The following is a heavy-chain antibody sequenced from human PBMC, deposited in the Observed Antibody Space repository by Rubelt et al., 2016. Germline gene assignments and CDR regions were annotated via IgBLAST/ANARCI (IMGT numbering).Heavy chain of an antibody. D-gene: IGHD6-13*01. V-gene: IGHV3-30*01. CDR2: GSSK. Sequence: GSSKYYADSVKGRFTVSRDNSKNTLYLQMNSLRVEDTAIYYCARDGRNIAAPDDYWGQGTLVTVSS. CDR3: ARDGRNIAAPDDY. J-gene: IGHJ4*02.